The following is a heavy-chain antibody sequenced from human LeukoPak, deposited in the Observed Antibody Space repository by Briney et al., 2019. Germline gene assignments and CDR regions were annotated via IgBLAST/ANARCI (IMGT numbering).Heavy chain of an antibody. CDR3: ARANMVRGVGLFFDRNWFDP. CDR2: INPNSGGT. CDR1: GYTFTNYA. J-gene: IGHJ5*02. V-gene: IGHV1-2*02. Sequence: GASVKVSCKASGYTFTNYAMNWVRQAPGQGLEWMGWINPNSGGTNYAQKFQGRVTMTRDTSISTAYMELSGLRSDDTAVYYCARANMVRGVGLFFDRNWFDPWGQGTLVTVSS. D-gene: IGHD3-10*01.